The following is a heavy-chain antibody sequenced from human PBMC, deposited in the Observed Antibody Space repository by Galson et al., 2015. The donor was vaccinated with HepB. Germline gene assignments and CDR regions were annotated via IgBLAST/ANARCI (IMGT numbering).Heavy chain of an antibody. V-gene: IGHV1-2*06. CDR3: ASPIISADAFDF. CDR2: INPNGGST. Sequence: SVKVSCKASGYTFTGYYIHWVRQAPGQGLEWMGRINPNGGSTKYAHKFQGRVTMTRDTSISTAYMELSRLTSDDTAVYYCASPIISADAFDFWGQGTMVIVSS. CDR1: GYTFTGYY. J-gene: IGHJ3*01. D-gene: IGHD5-12*01.